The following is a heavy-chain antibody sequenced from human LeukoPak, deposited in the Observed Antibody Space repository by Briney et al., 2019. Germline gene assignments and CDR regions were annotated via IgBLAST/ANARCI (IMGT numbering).Heavy chain of an antibody. CDR1: GGSISSYY. V-gene: IGHV4-59*01. CDR3: ARDRRDYYDSSGYSYWFDP. CDR2: IYYSGST. D-gene: IGHD3-22*01. J-gene: IGHJ5*02. Sequence: SETLSLTCTVSGGSISSYYWSWIRQPPGKGLEWIGYIYYSGSTNYNPSLKSRVTISVDTSKNQFSLKLSSVTAADTAVYYCARDRRDYYDSSGYSYWFDPWGQGTLATVSS.